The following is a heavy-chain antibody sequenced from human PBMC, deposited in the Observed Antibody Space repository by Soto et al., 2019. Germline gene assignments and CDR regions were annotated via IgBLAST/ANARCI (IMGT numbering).Heavy chain of an antibody. Sequence: SETLSLTCAVSGGSFSGYYWSWIRQSPGKGLEYIGEINHSGSTNYNPSLKSRVTISVDTSKYQFSLKLSSVTAADTAVYYCARRRITVAAPYDNWGQGTLVTVSS. CDR3: ARRRITVAAPYDN. CDR1: GGSFSGYY. V-gene: IGHV4-34*01. CDR2: INHSGST. J-gene: IGHJ4*02. D-gene: IGHD6-19*01.